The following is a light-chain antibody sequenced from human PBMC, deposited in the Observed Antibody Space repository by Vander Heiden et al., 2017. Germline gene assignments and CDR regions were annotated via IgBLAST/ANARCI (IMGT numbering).Light chain of an antibody. J-gene: IGLJ3*02. CDR3: AAWDDSLNGGV. V-gene: IGLV1-44*01. CDR1: SSNIGSNT. CDR2: RNN. Sequence: QSVLTQPRSASGTPGQRVTISCSGSSSNIGSNTVNWYQQLPGTAPKLLIDRNNQRPSGVPDRFSGSKSGTSASLAISGLQSEDEADYYCAAWDDSLNGGVCGGGPKLTVL.